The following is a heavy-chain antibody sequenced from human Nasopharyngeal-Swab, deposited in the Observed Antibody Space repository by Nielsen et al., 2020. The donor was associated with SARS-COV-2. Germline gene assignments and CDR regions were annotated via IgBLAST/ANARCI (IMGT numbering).Heavy chain of an antibody. D-gene: IGHD4-11*01. Sequence: GESLQISCAASGFTFSDYYMSWIRQAPGKGLEWVSYISSSGSTIYYADSVKGRFTISRDNAKNSLYLQMNSLRAEDTAVYYCARAQLRLQYYGMDVWGQGTTVTVSS. CDR3: ARAQLRLQYYGMDV. CDR1: GFTFSDYY. J-gene: IGHJ6*02. CDR2: ISSSGSTI. V-gene: IGHV3-11*01.